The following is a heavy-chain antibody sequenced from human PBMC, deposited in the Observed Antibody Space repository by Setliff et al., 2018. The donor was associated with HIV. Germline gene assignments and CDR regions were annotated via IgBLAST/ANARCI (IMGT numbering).Heavy chain of an antibody. V-gene: IGHV4-39*01. D-gene: IGHD3-10*01. CDR1: GGSITRTPYY. J-gene: IGHJ4*02. CDR3: ARLSGGMVPNY. Sequence: PSETLSLTCTVSGGSITRTPYYGGWIRQPPGKGLEWIGSIHHSGTAYDNPSLKSRVTISVDPSKNQILLRLSSVTAADTAVYYCARLSGGMVPNYWGQGTLVTVSS. CDR2: IHHSGTA.